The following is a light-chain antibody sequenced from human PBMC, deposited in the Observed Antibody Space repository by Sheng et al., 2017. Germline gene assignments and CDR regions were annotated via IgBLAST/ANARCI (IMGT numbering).Light chain of an antibody. CDR2: AAS. V-gene: IGKV1-39*01. J-gene: IGKJ2*01. CDR1: QSISSY. Sequence: DIQMTQSPSSLSASVGDRVTITCRASQSISSYLNWYQQKPGKAPKLLIYAASSLQSGVPSRFSGSGSGTDFTLTISSLQPEDFATYYCQQSYSTLLYTFGQGDQAGDQT. CDR3: QQSYSTLLYT.